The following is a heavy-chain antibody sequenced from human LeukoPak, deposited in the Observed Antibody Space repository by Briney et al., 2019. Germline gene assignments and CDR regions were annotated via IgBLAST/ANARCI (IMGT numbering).Heavy chain of an antibody. CDR1: GFTFSSYW. Sequence: GGSLRLSCAASGFTFSSYWMSWVRQAPGKGLEWVANIKQDGSEKYYVDSVKGRFTISRDNAKNSLYLQMNSLRAEDTAVYYCAREWVGHCSSTSCSNDYWGQGTLVTVSS. CDR3: AREWVGHCSSTSCSNDY. J-gene: IGHJ4*02. D-gene: IGHD2-2*01. CDR2: IKQDGSEK. V-gene: IGHV3-7*01.